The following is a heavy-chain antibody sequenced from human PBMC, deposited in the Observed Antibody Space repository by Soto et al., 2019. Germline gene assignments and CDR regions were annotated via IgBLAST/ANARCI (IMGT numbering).Heavy chain of an antibody. J-gene: IGHJ6*02. Sequence: QVQLQESGPGLVKPSGTLSLTCAVSGGSISSSNWWSWVRQPPGKGLEWIGEIYHSGSTNYNPSLKSRATISVDKSKNQFSLKLNSVTAADTAVYYCARVSGSYYYGMDVWGQGTTVTVSS. CDR1: GGSISSSNW. CDR2: IYHSGST. V-gene: IGHV4-4*02. CDR3: ARVSGSYYYGMDV.